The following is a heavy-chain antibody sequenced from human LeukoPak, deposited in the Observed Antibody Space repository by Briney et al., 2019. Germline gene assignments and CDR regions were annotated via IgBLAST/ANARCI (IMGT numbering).Heavy chain of an antibody. Sequence: SETLSLTCTVSGGSISSGSYYWSWIRQPAGKGLEWIGRIYTSGSTNYNPSLKSRVTISVDTSKNQFSLKLSSVTAADTAVYYCARARKNYYMDVWGKATTVTVSS. CDR1: GGSISSGSYY. J-gene: IGHJ6*03. CDR3: ARARKNYYMDV. V-gene: IGHV4-61*02. CDR2: IYTSGST.